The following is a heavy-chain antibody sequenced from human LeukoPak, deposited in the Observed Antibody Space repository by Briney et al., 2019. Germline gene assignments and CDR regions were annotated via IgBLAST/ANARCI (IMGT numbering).Heavy chain of an antibody. CDR3: ASWDPRKGYCSSTSCYDLHYYYGMDV. V-gene: IGHV3-21*01. Sequence: GGSLRLSCAASGFTFSSYSMNWVRQAPGKGLEWVSSISSSSSYIYYADSVKGRFTISRDNAKNSLYLQMNSLRAEDTAVYYCASWDPRKGYCSSTSCYDLHYYYGMDVWGQGTTVTVSS. CDR2: ISSSSSYI. CDR1: GFTFSSYS. D-gene: IGHD2-2*01. J-gene: IGHJ6*02.